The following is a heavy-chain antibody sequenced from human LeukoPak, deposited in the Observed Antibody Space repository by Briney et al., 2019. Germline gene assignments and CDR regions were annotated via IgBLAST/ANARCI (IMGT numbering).Heavy chain of an antibody. CDR2: IYYSGST. D-gene: IGHD3-9*01. Sequence: SETLSLTCTVSGCSISSSSYYWGWIRQPPGKGLEWIGSIYYSGSTYYNPSLKSRVTISVDTSKNQFSLKLSSVTAADTAVYYCARQTYYDILTGSEFDYWGQGTLVTVSS. J-gene: IGHJ4*02. V-gene: IGHV4-39*01. CDR3: ARQTYYDILTGSEFDY. CDR1: GCSISSSSYY.